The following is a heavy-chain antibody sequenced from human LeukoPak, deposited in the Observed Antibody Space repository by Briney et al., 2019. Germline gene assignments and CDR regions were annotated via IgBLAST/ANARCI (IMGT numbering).Heavy chain of an antibody. CDR3: AREGRKSRGIDIVRKKERGYYYMDV. CDR2: IGTAGEI. CDR1: GFTFSRYD. D-gene: IGHD2-15*01. Sequence: GGSLRLSCAASGFTFSRYDMHWVRQPTGKGLEWVSGIGTAGEIYYPGSVKGRFTISRENAKNSLYLQMNSLRAGDTAVYYCAREGRKSRGIDIVRKKERGYYYMDVWGKGTTVTVSS. J-gene: IGHJ6*03. V-gene: IGHV3-13*01.